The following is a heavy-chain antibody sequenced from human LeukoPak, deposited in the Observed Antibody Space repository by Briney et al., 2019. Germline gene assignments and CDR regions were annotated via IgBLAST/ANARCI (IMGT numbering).Heavy chain of an antibody. Sequence: GASVKVSCKASGYTFTSYDINWVRQATGQGLEWMGWMNPNSGNTGYAQKFQGRVTMTRNTSISTAYMELSSLRSEDTAVYYCARGLKAAAGPPFFVYWGQGTLVTVSP. CDR3: ARGLKAAAGPPFFVY. D-gene: IGHD6-13*01. V-gene: IGHV1-8*01. CDR2: MNPNSGNT. CDR1: GYTFTSYD. J-gene: IGHJ4*02.